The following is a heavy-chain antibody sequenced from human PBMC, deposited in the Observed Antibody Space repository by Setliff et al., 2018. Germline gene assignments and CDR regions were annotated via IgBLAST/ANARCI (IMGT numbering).Heavy chain of an antibody. Sequence: PGGSLRLSCVASGFTFSDNYMSWIRQAPGKGLEWVSYISRGGNTIYYADSVKGRFTVSRDNAKDSLYLQMNSLRAEDMALYYCAKDQKLYYYHRAKNLWGQGTLVTVSS. CDR2: ISRGGNTI. V-gene: IGHV3-11*01. CDR3: AKDQKLYYYHRAKNL. D-gene: IGHD2-2*01. CDR1: GFTFSDNY. J-gene: IGHJ4*02.